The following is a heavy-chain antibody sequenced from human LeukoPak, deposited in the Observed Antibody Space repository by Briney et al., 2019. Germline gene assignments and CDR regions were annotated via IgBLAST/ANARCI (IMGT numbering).Heavy chain of an antibody. V-gene: IGHV1-69*05. CDR3: ARGTTGYSYGPFDY. CDR1: GGTFSSYT. CDR2: IIPIFGTS. J-gene: IGHJ4*02. Sequence: GASVKVSCKASGGTFSSYTLSWVRQAPGQGLEWMGGIIPIFGTSNYAQKFRGRVTITTDESTSTAYMELSSLRSEDTAVYYCARGTTGYSYGPFDYWGQGTLVTVSS. D-gene: IGHD5-18*01.